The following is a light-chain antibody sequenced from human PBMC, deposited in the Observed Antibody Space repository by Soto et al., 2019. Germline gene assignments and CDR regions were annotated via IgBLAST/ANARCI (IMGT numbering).Light chain of an antibody. CDR2: EVT. CDR1: RSDVGGYNY. Sequence: QSVLTQPACVSVSPGQSITISCIGRRSDVGGYNYDSWYQQYPGKAPRHMLYEVTNRPSGVSARFSGSKSGNPASLTISGLQAEDEADYYCSSYTSSYIYVFGTGTKVTVL. J-gene: IGLJ1*01. V-gene: IGLV2-14*01. CDR3: SSYTSSYIYV.